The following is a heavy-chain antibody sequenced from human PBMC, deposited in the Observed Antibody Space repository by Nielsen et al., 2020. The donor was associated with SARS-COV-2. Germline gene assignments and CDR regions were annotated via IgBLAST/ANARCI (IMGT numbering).Heavy chain of an antibody. Sequence: GESLKISCAASGFTFSSYSMNWVRQAPGKGLEWVSSISSSSSYIYYADSVKGRFTISRDNAKNSLYLQMNSLRAEDTAVYYCARDVAGYCSRTDWCYFDYWGQGTLVTVSS. CDR1: GFTFSSYS. J-gene: IGHJ4*02. V-gene: IGHV3-21*01. D-gene: IGHD2-2*01. CDR2: ISSSSSYI. CDR3: ARDVAGYCSRTDWCYFDY.